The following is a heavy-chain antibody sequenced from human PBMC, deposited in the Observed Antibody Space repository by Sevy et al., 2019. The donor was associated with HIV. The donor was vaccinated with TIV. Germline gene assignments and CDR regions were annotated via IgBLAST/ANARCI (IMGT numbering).Heavy chain of an antibody. D-gene: IGHD2-15*01. Sequence: GGSLRLSCTASGFTFGDYAMSWFRQAPGKGLEWVGFIRSKAYGGKTEYAACVKGRFTISRDDSKSIAYLQMNSLKTEDTAVYYCTRAEGWAVVVAATFDYWGQGTLVTVSS. CDR2: IRSKAYGGKT. CDR3: TRAEGWAVVVAATFDY. J-gene: IGHJ4*02. CDR1: GFTFGDYA. V-gene: IGHV3-49*03.